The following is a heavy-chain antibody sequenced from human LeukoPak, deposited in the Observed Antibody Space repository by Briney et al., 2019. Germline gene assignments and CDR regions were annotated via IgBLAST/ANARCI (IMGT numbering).Heavy chain of an antibody. CDR2: IIPILGIA. D-gene: IGHD6-6*01. CDR3: ATRMGQLVQYNYYGMDV. V-gene: IGHV1-69*04. Sequence: VKVSCKASGGTFSSYAISWVRQAPGQGLEWMGRIIPILGIANYAQKFQGRVTMTEDTSTDTVYMELSSLRSEDTAVYYCATRMGQLVQYNYYGMDVWGQGTTVTVSS. CDR1: GGTFSSYA. J-gene: IGHJ6*02.